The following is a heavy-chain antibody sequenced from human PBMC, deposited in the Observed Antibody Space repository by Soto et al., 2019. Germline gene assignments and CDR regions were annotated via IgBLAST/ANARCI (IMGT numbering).Heavy chain of an antibody. CDR2: ISYDGSNK. CDR3: AKDSYFRGYCSSTSCYTRGMDV. V-gene: IGHV3-30*18. CDR1: GFTFSSYG. J-gene: IGHJ6*02. Sequence: ESGGGVVQPGRSLRLSCAASGFTFSSYGMHWVRQPPGKGLEGVAVISYDGSNKYYADSVKGRFTISRDNSKNTLYLQMNSLGAEDTAVYYCAKDSYFRGYCSSTSCYTRGMDVWGQGTTVTVSS. D-gene: IGHD2-2*02.